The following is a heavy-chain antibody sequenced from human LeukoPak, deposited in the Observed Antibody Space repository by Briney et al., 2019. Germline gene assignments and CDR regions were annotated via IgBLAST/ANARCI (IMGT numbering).Heavy chain of an antibody. J-gene: IGHJ4*02. Sequence: SETLSLTCAVNGGSFSGHYWSWIRQPPGKGLEWIGEIHHSGNTNYNPSLKSRVIISVDTSKNQFFLNLSSLTAADTAVYYCARFEGRTWYALDFWGQGTLVTVSS. V-gene: IGHV4-34*01. CDR1: GGSFSGHY. CDR3: ARFEGRTWYALDF. D-gene: IGHD6-13*01. CDR2: IHHSGNT.